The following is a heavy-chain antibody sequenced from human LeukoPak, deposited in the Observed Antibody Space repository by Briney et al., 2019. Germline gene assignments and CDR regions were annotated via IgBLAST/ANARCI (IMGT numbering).Heavy chain of an antibody. D-gene: IGHD3-22*01. J-gene: IGHJ4*02. Sequence: ASVKVPCKASGYTFTSYYMHWVRQAPGQGLEWMGIINPSGGSTSYAQKFQGRVTMTRDTSTSTVYMELSSLRSEDAAVYYCARGHYYDSSGYFDGYYYFDYWGQGTLVTVSS. CDR3: ARGHYYDSSGYFDGYYYFDY. CDR2: INPSGGST. V-gene: IGHV1-46*01. CDR1: GYTFTSYY.